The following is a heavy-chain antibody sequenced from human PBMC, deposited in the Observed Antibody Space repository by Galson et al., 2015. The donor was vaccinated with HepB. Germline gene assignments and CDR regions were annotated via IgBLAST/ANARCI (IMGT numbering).Heavy chain of an antibody. V-gene: IGHV3-73*01. CDR2: IRSKANSYAT. CDR1: GFMFSDSA. Sequence: SLRLSCAASGFMFSDSAILWVRQASGKGLEWVGRIRSKANSYATAYAASVKGRFTISRDDSKNTAYLQMNSLKTEDTAVYYCTRTTSASGFGELSLLYYYYYGMDVWGQGTTVTVSS. J-gene: IGHJ6*02. CDR3: TRTTSASGFGELSLLYYYYYGMDV. D-gene: IGHD3-10*01.